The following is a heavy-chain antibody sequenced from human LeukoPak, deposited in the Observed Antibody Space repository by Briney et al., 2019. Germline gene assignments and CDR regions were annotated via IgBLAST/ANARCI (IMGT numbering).Heavy chain of an antibody. CDR3: ARAGDPWGYGSGGYYYYYYYMDV. Sequence: KASETLSLTCTVSGYSISSGYYWGWIRQPPGKGLEWIGSIYHSGSTYYNPSLKSRVTISVDTSKNQFSLKLSSVTAADTAVHYCARAGDPWGYGSGGYYYYYYYMDVWGKGTTVTVSS. D-gene: IGHD3-10*01. J-gene: IGHJ6*03. CDR1: GYSISSGYY. V-gene: IGHV4-38-2*02. CDR2: IYHSGST.